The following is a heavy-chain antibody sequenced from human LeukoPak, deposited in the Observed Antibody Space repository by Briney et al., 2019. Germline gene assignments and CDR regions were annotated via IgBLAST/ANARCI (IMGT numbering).Heavy chain of an antibody. CDR3: ARSCSGGSCYPSPLDY. V-gene: IGHV1-3*01. CDR1: GYTFITYA. Sequence: GASVKVSCKASGYTFITYAMHWVRQAPGQRLEWMGWINAGNGDTKYSQKFHGRVIFTRDTSANTAYMELSSLRSEDTAVYYCARSCSGGSCYPSPLDYWGQGSLVTVSS. J-gene: IGHJ4*02. CDR2: INAGNGDT. D-gene: IGHD2-15*01.